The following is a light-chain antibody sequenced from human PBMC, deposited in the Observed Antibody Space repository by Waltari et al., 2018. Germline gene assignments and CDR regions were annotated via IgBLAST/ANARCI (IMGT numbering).Light chain of an antibody. CDR1: GSDVGDFNS. CDR3: CSYAGIWV. J-gene: IGLJ3*02. Sequence: QSALTQPHSVSGSPGQSVTISCAGTGSDVGDFNSVSWYQQHPGKAPNLVIFDVSKRPSGVPDRFSGSKSGTSASLTVSGLQAEDEADYYCCSYAGIWVFGGGTKLTVL. CDR2: DVS. V-gene: IGLV2-11*01.